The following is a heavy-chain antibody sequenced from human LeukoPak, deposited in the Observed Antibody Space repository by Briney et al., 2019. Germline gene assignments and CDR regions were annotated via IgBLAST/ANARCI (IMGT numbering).Heavy chain of an antibody. CDR3: ARAPYGSGSYGY. CDR2: INAGNGNT. Sequence: GASVKVSCKASGYTFTSYAMHWVRQAPGQWLEWMGWINAGNGNTKYSQKFQGRVTITRDTSASTAYMELSSLRSEDTAVYYCARAPYGSGSYGYWGQGTLVTVSS. J-gene: IGHJ4*02. D-gene: IGHD3-10*01. CDR1: GYTFTSYA. V-gene: IGHV1-3*01.